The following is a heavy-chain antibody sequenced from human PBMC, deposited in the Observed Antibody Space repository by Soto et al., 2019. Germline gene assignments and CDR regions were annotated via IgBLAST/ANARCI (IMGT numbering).Heavy chain of an antibody. CDR1: GYSFTNSW. D-gene: IGHD2-21*02. Sequence: GESLKISCKGSGYSFTNSWIGWVRQMPGKGLEWMGIIYPRDSDTRYSPSLQGQVTMSADKSFSTAYLQWSSLKASDTAIYYCARLDGGDPKTWVREFDYWGQGTLVTVSS. CDR3: ARLDGGDPKTWVREFDY. J-gene: IGHJ4*02. V-gene: IGHV5-51*01. CDR2: IYPRDSDT.